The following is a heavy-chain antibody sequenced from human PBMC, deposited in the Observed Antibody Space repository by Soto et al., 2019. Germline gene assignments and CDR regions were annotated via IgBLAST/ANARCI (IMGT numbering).Heavy chain of an antibody. Sequence: QVQLVQSGAEVRKPGASVKVSCKASGYTFTSSGISWLRQAPGQGLEWMGWISTYNGDTNDAPKFQDRVTMTIDRSTSTAYMELRSLRSDDAAVYYCARAGAASYCYYGMDVWGQGTRVTVSS. D-gene: IGHD2-15*01. CDR3: ARAGAASYCYYGMDV. CDR2: ISTYNGDT. J-gene: IGHJ6*02. V-gene: IGHV1-18*01. CDR1: GYTFTSSG.